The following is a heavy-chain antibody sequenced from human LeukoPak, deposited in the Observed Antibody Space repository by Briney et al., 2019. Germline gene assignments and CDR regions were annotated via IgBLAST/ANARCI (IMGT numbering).Heavy chain of an antibody. CDR1: GFTFSSYS. Sequence: GGSLRLSCAASGFTFSSYSMNWVRQAPGKGLEWVSFISSSSSYIHYADSVKGRFTISRDNAKNSLYLQMNSLRAEDTAVYYCARVQGSWYALDYWGQGTLVTVSS. D-gene: IGHD6-13*01. CDR3: ARVQGSWYALDY. J-gene: IGHJ4*02. CDR2: ISSSSSYI. V-gene: IGHV3-21*01.